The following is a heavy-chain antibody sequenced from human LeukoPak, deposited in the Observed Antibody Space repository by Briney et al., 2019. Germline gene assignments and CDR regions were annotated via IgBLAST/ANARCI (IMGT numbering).Heavy chain of an antibody. Sequence: SETLSLTCTVSGGSISSYYWSWIRQPPGKGLEWIGYIYYSGSTSYNPSLKSRVTVSIDTSMNQFSLKLTSVTAADTAVYYCARTVTENYFNNWGQGTLVTVSS. J-gene: IGHJ4*02. CDR2: IYYSGST. D-gene: IGHD2-21*02. V-gene: IGHV4-59*08. CDR3: ARTVTENYFNN. CDR1: GGSISSYY.